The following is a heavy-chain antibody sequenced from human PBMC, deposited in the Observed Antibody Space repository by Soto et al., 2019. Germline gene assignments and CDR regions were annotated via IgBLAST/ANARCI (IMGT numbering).Heavy chain of an antibody. Sequence: SETLSLTCAVYAGSFSHYYWNWIRQSPGKGLEWIGKIKHSGSSNYNPSLSSRVSISVDMSKNQFSLRWTSVTAADTAVYYCARAGSSDWQVALDIWGQGTTVT. CDR3: ARAGSSDWQVALDI. J-gene: IGHJ3*02. V-gene: IGHV4-34*01. CDR1: AGSFSHYY. D-gene: IGHD6-19*01. CDR2: IKHSGSS.